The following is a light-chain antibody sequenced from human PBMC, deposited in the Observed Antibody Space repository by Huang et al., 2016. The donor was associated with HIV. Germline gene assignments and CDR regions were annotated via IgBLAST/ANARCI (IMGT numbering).Light chain of an antibody. V-gene: IGKV3-11*01. CDR3: QQRSKD. Sequence: EVVLTQSPATLSLSPGERATLSCRASEGVSNSLAWYQQKPGQAPRLLIYDASNRATGIPARFSGSGSGTDVTLTISSLEPEDFAVYYCQQRSKDFGGGTKVEIK. CDR2: DAS. CDR1: EGVSNS. J-gene: IGKJ4*01.